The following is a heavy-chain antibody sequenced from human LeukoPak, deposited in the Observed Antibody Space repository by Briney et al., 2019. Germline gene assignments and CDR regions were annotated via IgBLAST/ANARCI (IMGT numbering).Heavy chain of an antibody. CDR1: GGSFSGYY. CDR2: INHSGST. V-gene: IGHV4-34*01. Sequence: SETLSLTCVVYGGSFSGYYWSWIRQPPGKGLEWIGEINHSGSTNYNPSLKSRVTISVDTSKNQFSLRLTSVTAADTAVYYCARRRFARPYWYFDLWGRGTLVTVSS. J-gene: IGHJ2*01. CDR3: ARRRFARPYWYFDL.